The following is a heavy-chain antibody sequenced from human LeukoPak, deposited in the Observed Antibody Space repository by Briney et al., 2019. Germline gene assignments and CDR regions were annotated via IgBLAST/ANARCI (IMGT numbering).Heavy chain of an antibody. J-gene: IGHJ2*01. CDR2: IIPIFGTA. V-gene: IGHV1-69*13. D-gene: IGHD3-22*01. CDR1: GGTFSSYA. Sequence: SVKVSCMASGGTFSSYAISWVRQAPGQGLEWMGGIIPIFGTANYAQKFQGRVTITADESTSTVYMELSSLRSEDTAVYYCARPYYYDSSGYRNWYFDLWGRGTLVTVSS. CDR3: ARPYYYDSSGYRNWYFDL.